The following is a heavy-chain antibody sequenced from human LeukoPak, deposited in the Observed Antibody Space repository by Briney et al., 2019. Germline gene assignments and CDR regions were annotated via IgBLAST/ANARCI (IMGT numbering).Heavy chain of an antibody. Sequence: GGSLRLSCAASGFTVSDYSMNWVRQAPGKGLEWVSYINSRSSSIYYADSVKGRFTISRDNAKNSPYLQMNSLRDEDTAVYYCAIFRSIGAAGDLSDYWGQGTLVTVSS. CDR3: AIFRSIGAAGDLSDY. V-gene: IGHV3-48*02. J-gene: IGHJ4*02. CDR1: GFTVSDYS. D-gene: IGHD6-13*01. CDR2: INSRSSSI.